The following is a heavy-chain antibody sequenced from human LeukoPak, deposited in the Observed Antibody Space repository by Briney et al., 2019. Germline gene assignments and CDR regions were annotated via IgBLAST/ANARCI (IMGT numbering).Heavy chain of an antibody. CDR3: ARYMEEDYDILTGYYYDY. D-gene: IGHD3-9*01. Sequence: SETLSLTCTVSGGSISSYYWSWIRQPPGKGLEWIGYIYYSGTTNYNPSLKSRVTISVDTSKNQFSLKLSSVTAADTAVYYCARYMEEDYDILTGYYYDYWGQGTLVTVSS. J-gene: IGHJ4*02. CDR1: GGSISSYY. V-gene: IGHV4-59*08. CDR2: IYYSGTT.